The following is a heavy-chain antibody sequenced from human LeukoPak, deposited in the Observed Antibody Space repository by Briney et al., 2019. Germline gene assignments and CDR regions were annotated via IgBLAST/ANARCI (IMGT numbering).Heavy chain of an antibody. V-gene: IGHV3-48*01. Sequence: GGSLRLSCAASGFTFSSYSMNWVRQAPGKGLEWVSYISISSGIIYYADSVKGRFTISRDNAKNSLYLQVNSLRAEDTAMYYCARVNYGDYLPSFDYWGQGTLVTVSS. D-gene: IGHD4-17*01. CDR3: ARVNYGDYLPSFDY. CDR2: ISISSGII. J-gene: IGHJ4*02. CDR1: GFTFSSYS.